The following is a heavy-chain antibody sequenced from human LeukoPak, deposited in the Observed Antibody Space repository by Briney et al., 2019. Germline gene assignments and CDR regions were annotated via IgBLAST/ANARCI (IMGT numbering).Heavy chain of an antibody. CDR3: ARGRYTGDYLSEF. J-gene: IGHJ4*02. CDR1: GFTFSSYD. D-gene: IGHD1-26*01. CDR2: LSGSGRNT. Sequence: GGSLRLSCAASGFTFSSYDKNWVRQVPGKGLEWVSSLSGSGRNTNYADPVKGRFNVSRDSSNDIAYLHMNSLRAEDTAVYYCARGRYTGDYLSEFWGQGTLVTVSS. V-gene: IGHV3-23*01.